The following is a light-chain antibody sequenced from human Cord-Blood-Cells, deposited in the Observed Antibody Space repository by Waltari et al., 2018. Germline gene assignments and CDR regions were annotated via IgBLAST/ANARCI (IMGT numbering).Light chain of an antibody. CDR1: SSDVGGYNY. CDR3: CSYAGSYTWV. J-gene: IGLJ3*02. V-gene: IGLV2-11*01. Sequence: QSALTQPRSVSGSPGQSVTISCPGTSSDVGGYNYVSWYQQHPGKAPKLMIYDVSKRPSVVPDRFSGSKSGNTASLTISGLQAEDEADYYCCSYAGSYTWVFGGGTKLTVL. CDR2: DVS.